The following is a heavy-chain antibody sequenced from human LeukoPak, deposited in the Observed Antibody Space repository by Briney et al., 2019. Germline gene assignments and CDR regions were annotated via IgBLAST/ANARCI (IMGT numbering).Heavy chain of an antibody. CDR1: GDSVSSINGA. Sequence: SHTLSLICAISGDSVSSINGAWNWIRQSPSRGLEWLGRTYYRSRWYNDYVESMKGRITISPDTSKNQFSLHLDSVTPEDTAVYYCARDLGNTGWYTFDYWGQGTLVTVSS. CDR2: TYYRSRWYN. CDR3: ARDLGNTGWYTFDY. V-gene: IGHV6-1*01. D-gene: IGHD6-19*01. J-gene: IGHJ4*02.